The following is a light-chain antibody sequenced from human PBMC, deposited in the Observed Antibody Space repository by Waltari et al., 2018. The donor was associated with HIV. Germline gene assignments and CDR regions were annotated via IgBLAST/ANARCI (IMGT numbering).Light chain of an antibody. V-gene: IGLV3-1*01. CDR1: KLGDKY. CDR3: QAWDSNTGV. J-gene: IGLJ2*01. Sequence: SYELTQPPSVSVSPGQTASITCSGDKLGDKYAYWYQQKPGQSPVLVIYVDTKRPSGIPERFSGSNSGNTATLTISGTRAMDEADYYCQAWDSNTGVFGGGTKLTVL. CDR2: VDT.